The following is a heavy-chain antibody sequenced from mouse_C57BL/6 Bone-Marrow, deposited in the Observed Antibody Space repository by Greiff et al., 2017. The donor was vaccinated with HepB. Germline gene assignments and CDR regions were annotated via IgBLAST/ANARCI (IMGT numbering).Heavy chain of an antibody. D-gene: IGHD2-4*01. CDR1: GFTFSSYA. V-gene: IGHV5-4*01. CDR2: ISDGGSYT. Sequence: EVQLVESGGGLVKPGGSLKLSCAASGFTFSSYAMSWVRQTPEKRLEWVATISDGGSYTYYPDNVKGRFTISRDNAKNNLYLQMSHLKSDDTAMYYCASVDYEPYRAWFAYWGQGTLVTVSA. J-gene: IGHJ3*01. CDR3: ASVDYEPYRAWFAY.